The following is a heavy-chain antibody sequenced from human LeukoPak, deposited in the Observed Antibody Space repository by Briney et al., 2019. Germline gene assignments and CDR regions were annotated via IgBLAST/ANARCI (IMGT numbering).Heavy chain of an antibody. CDR3: ARVAVRGVLTDY. D-gene: IGHD3-10*01. J-gene: IGHJ4*02. CDR1: GGSISSGGYY. V-gene: IGHV4-31*03. Sequence: SQTLSLTGTVSGGSISSGGYYWSWIRQHPGKGLEWIGYIYYSGSTYYNPSLKSRVTISVDTSKNQFSLKLSSVTAADTAVYYCARVAVRGVLTDYWGQGTLVTVSS. CDR2: IYYSGST.